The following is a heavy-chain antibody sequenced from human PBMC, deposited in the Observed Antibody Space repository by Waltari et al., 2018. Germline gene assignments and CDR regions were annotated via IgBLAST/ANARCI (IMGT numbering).Heavy chain of an antibody. J-gene: IGHJ4*02. V-gene: IGHV1-3*01. CDR1: GYTFTSYA. D-gene: IGHD1-26*01. CDR3: ARGGSGGHFDY. Sequence: QVQLVHSGAEVKKPGASVKVSCKASGYTFTSYALHWVRQAPGQRLEWMGWINAGNGNTKDSQKFQGRVTITRDTSASKAYMELSRLRAEDTAVYYCARGGSGGHFDYWGQGTLVTVSS. CDR2: INAGNGNT.